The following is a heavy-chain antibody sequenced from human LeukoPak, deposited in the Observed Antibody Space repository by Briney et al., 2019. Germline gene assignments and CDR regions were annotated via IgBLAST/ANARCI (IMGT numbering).Heavy chain of an antibody. V-gene: IGHV3-48*01. J-gene: IGHJ6*03. CDR3: ARRYCSSTSCYTEGYYYYYYMDV. Sequence: PGRSLRLSCAASGFTFSSYSMNWVRQAPGKGLEWVSYISSSSSTIYYADSVKGRFTISRDNAKNSLYLQMNSLRAEDTAVYYCARRYCSSTSCYTEGYYYYYYMDVWGKGTTVTVSS. CDR2: ISSSSSTI. D-gene: IGHD2-2*02. CDR1: GFTFSSYS.